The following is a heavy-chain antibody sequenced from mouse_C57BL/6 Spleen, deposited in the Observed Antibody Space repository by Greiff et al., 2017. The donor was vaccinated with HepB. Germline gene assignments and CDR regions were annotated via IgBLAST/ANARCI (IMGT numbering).Heavy chain of an antibody. CDR1: GYTFTSYW. J-gene: IGHJ2*01. V-gene: IGHV1-59*01. CDR3: ARSESTMVTTRVYFDY. CDR2: IDPSDSYT. D-gene: IGHD2-2*01. Sequence: QVQLQQPGAELVRPGTSVKLSCKASGYTFTSYWMHWVKQRPGQGLEWIGVIDPSDSYTNYNQKFKGKATLTVDTSSSTAYMQLSSLTSEDSAVYYCARSESTMVTTRVYFDYWGQGTTLTVSS.